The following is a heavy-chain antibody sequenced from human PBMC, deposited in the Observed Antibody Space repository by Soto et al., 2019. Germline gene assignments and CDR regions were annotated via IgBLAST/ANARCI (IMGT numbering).Heavy chain of an antibody. V-gene: IGHV1-18*01. CDR2: ISTYNGNT. D-gene: IGHD6-6*01. Sequence: QVQLLQSGAEVKKPGASVRVSCKASGYSFTRFGISWVRQAPGQGLEWVGRISTYNGNTKYAQKLEGRVTVSTDTSTSTAYMELRSLRSDDTAVYYCARDPQYITSPQVFDYWGQGTLLTVSS. J-gene: IGHJ4*02. CDR1: GYSFTRFG. CDR3: ARDPQYITSPQVFDY.